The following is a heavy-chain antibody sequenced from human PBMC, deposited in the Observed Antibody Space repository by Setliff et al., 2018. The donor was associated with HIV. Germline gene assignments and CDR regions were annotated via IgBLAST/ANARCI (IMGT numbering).Heavy chain of an antibody. Sequence: SETLSLTCSVSGGSISSYYWSWIRQPPGKGLEWIGYIYYSGSTNYNPSLESRVTISVDTSKNQFSLKLNSVTAADTAVYHCASQTMAHYYYYMDVWGKGTTVTVSS. CDR3: ASQTMAHYYYYMDV. CDR1: GGSISSYY. CDR2: IYYSGST. J-gene: IGHJ6*03. V-gene: IGHV4-59*08. D-gene: IGHD2-8*01.